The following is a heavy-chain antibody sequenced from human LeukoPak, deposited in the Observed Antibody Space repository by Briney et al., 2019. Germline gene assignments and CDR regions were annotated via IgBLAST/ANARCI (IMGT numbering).Heavy chain of an antibody. V-gene: IGHV3-21*01. Sequence: GGSLRLSCAASGFTFSSYSMNWVRQAPGKGLEWVPSISTTSDYIYYADSLKGRLTISRDNAKNSLYLQMNSLRAEDTAVYYCARGGIYSQGFDYWGQGTLVTVSS. CDR1: GFTFSSYS. CDR3: ARGGIYSQGFDY. CDR2: ISTTSDYI. D-gene: IGHD6-13*01. J-gene: IGHJ4*02.